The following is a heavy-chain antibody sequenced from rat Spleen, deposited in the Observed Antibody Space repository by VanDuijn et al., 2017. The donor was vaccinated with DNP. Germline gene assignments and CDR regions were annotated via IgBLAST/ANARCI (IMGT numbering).Heavy chain of an antibody. CDR3: VRWNSGHFDY. CDR2: IGSPAYAP. D-gene: IGHD4-3*01. J-gene: IGHJ2*01. Sequence: EVQLVESGGGLVQPGRSLKLSCAASGFTFSAYYMAWVRQAPAKGLELVAYIGSPAYAPYHDDSVKGRFTISRDNAKSTLYLQMNSLRSEDMATYYCVRWNSGHFDYWGQGVMVTVSS. CDR1: GFTFSAYY. V-gene: IGHV5-22*01.